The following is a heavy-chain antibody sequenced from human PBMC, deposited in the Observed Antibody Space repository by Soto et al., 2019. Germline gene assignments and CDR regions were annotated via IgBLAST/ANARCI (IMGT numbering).Heavy chain of an antibody. D-gene: IGHD6-13*01. Sequence: QITLKESGPTLVKPTQTLTLTCTFSGFSLTTSGVGVGWIRQPPGKALERLALIYWDDDKRYRPSLKSRLTITKDTSKTQVVLTMTNMRPVDTATYYCAQGYISSLYENTWFDPWGQGILVTVSS. CDR1: GFSLTTSGVG. CDR3: AQGYISSLYENTWFDP. J-gene: IGHJ5*02. CDR2: IYWDDDK. V-gene: IGHV2-5*02.